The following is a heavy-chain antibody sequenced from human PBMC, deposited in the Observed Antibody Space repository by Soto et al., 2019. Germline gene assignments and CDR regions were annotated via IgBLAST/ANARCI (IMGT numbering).Heavy chain of an antibody. CDR3: ARLPYSYVSLYFFDF. Sequence: GGSLRLSCAASGFTFSNYAVSWVRQAPGRGLEWVASISDRGGSTKYADSVKGRFTISRDNSRNTLFLQMDSLRAEDTAVYYCARLPYSYVSLYFFDFWGQGTLVTVSS. J-gene: IGHJ4*02. D-gene: IGHD5-18*01. V-gene: IGHV3-23*01. CDR2: ISDRGGST. CDR1: GFTFSNYA.